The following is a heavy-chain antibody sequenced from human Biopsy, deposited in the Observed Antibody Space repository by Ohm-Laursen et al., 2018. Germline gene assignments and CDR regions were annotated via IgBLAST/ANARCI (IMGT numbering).Heavy chain of an antibody. D-gene: IGHD6-19*01. CDR2: IWYDGTNE. CDR3: ARGLSSGWYGYFDV. CDR1: GFTFGHYA. Sequence: SLRLSCAASGFTFGHYAMHWVRQAPGKGLEWISLIWYDGTNEDYADSVKGRFTISRGNSKNTLYLQINTLTLEDTAFYYCARGLSSGWYGYFDVWGRGTRVTVSS. V-gene: IGHV3-33*04. J-gene: IGHJ2*01.